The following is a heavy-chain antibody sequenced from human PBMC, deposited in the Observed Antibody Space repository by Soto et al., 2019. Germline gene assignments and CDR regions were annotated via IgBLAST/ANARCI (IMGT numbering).Heavy chain of an antibody. CDR2: ISSSSSYI. Sequence: EVQLVESGGGLVKPGGSLRLSCAASGFTFSSYSMNWVRQAPGKGLEWVSSISSSSSYIYYAYSVKGRFTMSRDNAKNSLYLQMNCLRAEDTAVYYCARDVRSLEEWLSCMDVWGQGTTVTVCS. V-gene: IGHV3-21*01. CDR1: GFTFSSYS. D-gene: IGHD3-3*01. J-gene: IGHJ6*02. CDR3: ARDVRSLEEWLSCMDV.